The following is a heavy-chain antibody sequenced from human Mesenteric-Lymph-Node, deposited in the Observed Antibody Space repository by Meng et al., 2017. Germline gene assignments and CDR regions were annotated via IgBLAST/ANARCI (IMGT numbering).Heavy chain of an antibody. Sequence: GGSLRLSCKGSGYIFTNLWIGWVRQMPGKGLEWMGILYPGDSIITYSPSFQGHVTISADKSITTAYLQWNSLKASDTAIYYCARSQAYVTNEGSLGYYFDYWGQGTLVTVSS. J-gene: IGHJ4*02. CDR2: LYPGDSII. D-gene: IGHD4-17*01. V-gene: IGHV5-51*03. CDR3: ARSQAYVTNEGSLGYYFDY. CDR1: GYIFTNLW.